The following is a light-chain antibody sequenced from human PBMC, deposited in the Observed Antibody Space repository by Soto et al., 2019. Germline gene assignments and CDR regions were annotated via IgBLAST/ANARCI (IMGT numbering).Light chain of an antibody. V-gene: IGLV2-14*03. CDR1: RSDVGGYNS. J-gene: IGLJ2*01. Sequence: QSVLTQPASVSGSPGQSITISCTGTRSDVGGYNSVSWYQHHPGKVPKLMIYDVSNRPSGISYRFSGSKYGNTASLTISGLQAEDEADYSCSSYTNSAALIFGGGTQLTVL. CDR3: SSYTNSAALI. CDR2: DVS.